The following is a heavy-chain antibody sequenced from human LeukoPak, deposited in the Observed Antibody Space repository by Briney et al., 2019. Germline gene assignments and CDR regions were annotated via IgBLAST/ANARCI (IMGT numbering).Heavy chain of an antibody. D-gene: IGHD2-2*01. CDR2: ISGSGGST. Sequence: GGSLRLSCAASGFTFSSYAMSWVRQAPGKGLEWVSAISGSGGSTYYADSVKGRFTISRDNSKNALFIEMTSLRAEDTAVYYCAKDGSWGDYQFYFYMDVWGKGTTVTVSS. J-gene: IGHJ6*03. V-gene: IGHV3-23*01. CDR3: AKDGSWGDYQFYFYMDV. CDR1: GFTFSSYA.